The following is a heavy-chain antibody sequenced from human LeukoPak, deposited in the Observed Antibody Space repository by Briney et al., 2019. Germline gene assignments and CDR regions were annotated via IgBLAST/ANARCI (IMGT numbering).Heavy chain of an antibody. CDR3: ARGGSSSRY. V-gene: IGHV3-48*01. D-gene: IGHD6-13*01. CDR2: ISSSSSTI. CDR1: GFTFSSYS. Sequence: GGSLRLSCAAPGFTFSSYSMNWVRQAPGKGLEWVSYISSSSSTIYYADSVKGRFTISRDNAKNSLYLQMNSLRAEDTAVYYCARGGSSSRYWGQGTLVTVSS. J-gene: IGHJ4*02.